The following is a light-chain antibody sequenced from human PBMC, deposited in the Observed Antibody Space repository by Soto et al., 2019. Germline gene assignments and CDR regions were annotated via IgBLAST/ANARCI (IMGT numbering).Light chain of an antibody. Sequence: EIVLTQSPGTLSLSPGERATLSCRASQSVSSSYLAWYQQKPGQAPRLLIYGASSRATGIPDRFSGSGSGTDFSRTISRLEPEEFAVYYCQQYGSSPGTLGQGTKLEIK. CDR1: QSVSSSY. CDR3: QQYGSSPGT. J-gene: IGKJ2*01. V-gene: IGKV3-20*01. CDR2: GAS.